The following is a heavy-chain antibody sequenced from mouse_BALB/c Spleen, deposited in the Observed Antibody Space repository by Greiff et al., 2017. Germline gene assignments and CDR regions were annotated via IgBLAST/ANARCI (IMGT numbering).Heavy chain of an antibody. CDR1: GFTFSSYG. V-gene: IGHV5-6*01. CDR3: ARTRSPAAYYAMDY. Sequence: EVQVVESGGDLVKPGGSLKLSCAASGFTFSSYGMSWVRQTPDKRLEWVATISSGDSYTYYPDSVKGRFTISRDNAKNTLYLQMSSLKSEDTAMYYCARTRSPAAYYAMDYWGQGTSVTVSS. J-gene: IGHJ4*01. CDR2: ISSGDSYT.